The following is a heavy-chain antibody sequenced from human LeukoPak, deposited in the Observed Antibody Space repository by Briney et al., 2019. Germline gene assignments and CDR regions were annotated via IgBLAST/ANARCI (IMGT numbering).Heavy chain of an antibody. D-gene: IGHD3-10*01. J-gene: IGHJ3*02. CDR2: INSDGSST. CDR1: GFTFSSYW. V-gene: IGHV3-74*01. Sequence: GGSLRLSCAASGFTFSSYWMHWVRQAPGKGLVWVSRINSDGSSTSYADSVKGRFTISRDNAKNTLYLQMNSLRAEDTAVYYCAREDALLWFGDGGDAFDIWGQGTMVTVSS. CDR3: AREDALLWFGDGGDAFDI.